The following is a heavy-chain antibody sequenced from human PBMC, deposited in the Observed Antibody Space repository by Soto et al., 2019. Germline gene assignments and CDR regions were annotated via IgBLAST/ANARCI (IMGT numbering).Heavy chain of an antibody. Sequence: WIRQPPGKGLEWMGIIYPGDSDTRYSPSFQGQVTISADKSISTAYLQWSSLKASDTAMYYCARPKTYYYGSGSTGEIDYWGQGTLVTVS. CDR3: ARPKTYYYGSGSTGEIDY. CDR2: IYPGDSDT. D-gene: IGHD3-10*01. V-gene: IGHV5-51*01. J-gene: IGHJ4*02.